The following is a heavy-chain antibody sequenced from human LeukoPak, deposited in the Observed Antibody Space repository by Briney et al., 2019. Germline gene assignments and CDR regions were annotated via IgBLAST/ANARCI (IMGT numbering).Heavy chain of an antibody. V-gene: IGHV4-34*01. Sequence: SETLSLTCAVYGGSFSGYYWSWIRQPPGKGLEWIGEINHSGSTNYNPSLKSRVTISVDTSKNQFSLKLSSVTAADTAVYYCARGHDNWNFDYWGQGTLVTVS. CDR3: ARGHDNWNFDY. CDR2: INHSGST. J-gene: IGHJ4*02. D-gene: IGHD1-20*01. CDR1: GGSFSGYY.